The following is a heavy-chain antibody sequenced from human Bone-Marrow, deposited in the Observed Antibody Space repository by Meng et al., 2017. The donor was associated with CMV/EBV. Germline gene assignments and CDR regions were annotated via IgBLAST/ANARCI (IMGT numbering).Heavy chain of an antibody. J-gene: IGHJ5*02. CDR1: GGSCSGYY. Sequence: YGGSCSGYYWSWTRQPPGKGLEWIGEINHSGSTNYNPSLKSRVTISVDTSKNQFSLKLSSVTAADTAVYYCARGVRGSSSRVNWFDPWGQGTLVTVSS. CDR3: ARGVRGSSSRVNWFDP. D-gene: IGHD6-6*01. CDR2: INHSGST. V-gene: IGHV4-34*01.